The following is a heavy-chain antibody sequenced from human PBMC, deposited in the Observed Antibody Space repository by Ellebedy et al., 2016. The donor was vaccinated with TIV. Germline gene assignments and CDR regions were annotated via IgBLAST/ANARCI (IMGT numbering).Heavy chain of an antibody. J-gene: IGHJ4*02. CDR2: IYNSGGST. V-gene: IGHV4-59*01. Sequence: SETLSLTCTVSGGSISSYYWSWIRQPPGKGLEWIGYIYNSGGSTDYNPSLKSRVTISVDTSKNQFSLRLSSVTAADTAVYYCARDRELGNWGQGTLVTVSS. CDR1: GGSISSYY. D-gene: IGHD1-26*01. CDR3: ARDRELGN.